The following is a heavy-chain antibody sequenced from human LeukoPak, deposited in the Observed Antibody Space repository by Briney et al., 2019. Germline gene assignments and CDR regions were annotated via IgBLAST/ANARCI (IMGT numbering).Heavy chain of an antibody. CDR2: IKPEGSEK. CDR3: TRNRGLDV. V-gene: IGHV3-7*01. Sequence: PGGSLRLSCAAFGFTFSNFWMSWVRQAPGKGLEWVANIKPEGSEKYYVDSVKGRFTISRDNAKNSLYLQMNSLRAEDTAVYYCTRNRGLDVWGQGTTVTVSS. CDR1: GFTFSNFW. D-gene: IGHD6-25*01. J-gene: IGHJ6*02.